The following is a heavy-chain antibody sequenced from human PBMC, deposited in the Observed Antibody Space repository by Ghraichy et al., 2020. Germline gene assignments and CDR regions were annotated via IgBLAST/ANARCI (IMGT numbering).Heavy chain of an antibody. CDR3: ASGNIAAAGTVGFDY. J-gene: IGHJ4*02. V-gene: IGHV4-34*01. Sequence: SETLSLTCAVYGGSFSGYYWSWIRQPPGKGLEWIGEINHSGSTNYNPSLKSRVTISVDTSKNQFSLKLSSVTAADTAVYYCASGNIAAAGTVGFDYWGQGTLVTVSS. CDR2: INHSGST. CDR1: GGSFSGYY. D-gene: IGHD6-13*01.